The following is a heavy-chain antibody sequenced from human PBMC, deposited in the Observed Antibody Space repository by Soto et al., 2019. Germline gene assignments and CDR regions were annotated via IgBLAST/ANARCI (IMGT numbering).Heavy chain of an antibody. J-gene: IGHJ4*02. CDR3: ARDRPSVGTYGDFVHFDY. V-gene: IGHV1-69*12. CDR1: GGTFSSYA. D-gene: IGHD4-17*01. CDR2: IIPIFGTA. Sequence: QVQLVQSGAEVKKPGSSVKVSCKASGGTFSSYAISWVRQAPGQGLEWMGWIIPIFGTANYAQKFQGRVTITADDSKNTAYMELRSLRSEDTAVYYCARDRPSVGTYGDFVHFDYWGQGTLVTVSS.